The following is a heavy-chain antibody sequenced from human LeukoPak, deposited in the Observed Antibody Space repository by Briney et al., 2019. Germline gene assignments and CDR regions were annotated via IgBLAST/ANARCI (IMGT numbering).Heavy chain of an antibody. D-gene: IGHD5-18*01. CDR2: ITSSTSYI. CDR3: AREKGVFGYDY. V-gene: IGHV3-21*01. CDR1: GFTFSDYS. J-gene: IGHJ4*02. Sequence: GGSLRLSCAASGFTFSDYSMSWVRQTPGKGLEWVSYITSSTSYIYYADSVKGRFTISRDNAKNSLYLQMNGLRAEDTALYYCAREKGVFGYDYCGQGTLVAVSS.